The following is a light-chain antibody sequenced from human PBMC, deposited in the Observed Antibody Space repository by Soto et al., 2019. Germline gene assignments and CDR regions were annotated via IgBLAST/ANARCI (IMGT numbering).Light chain of an antibody. CDR2: GNS. CDR1: SSNIGAGYD. V-gene: IGLV1-40*01. J-gene: IGLJ3*02. Sequence: QTVVTQPPSVSGAPGQRVTISCTGSSSNIGAGYDVHWYQQLPGTAPKLLIYGNSNRPSGVPDRFSGSKSGTSASLAITGLQAEDEADYYCQSYDSSLSGWVFGGVTQLTVL. CDR3: QSYDSSLSGWV.